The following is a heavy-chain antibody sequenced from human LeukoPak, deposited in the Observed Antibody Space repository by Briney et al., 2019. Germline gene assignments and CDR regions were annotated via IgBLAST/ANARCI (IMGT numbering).Heavy chain of an antibody. CDR3: ARAQYSGYASQY. Sequence: ASVKVSCKASGYTFTSYGISWVRQAPGQGLEWMGWISAYNGNTNYAQKLQGRVTMTTDTSTSTAYMELRSLRSDDTTVYYCARAQYSGYASQYWGQGTLVTVSS. D-gene: IGHD5-12*01. CDR1: GYTFTSYG. J-gene: IGHJ4*02. V-gene: IGHV1-18*01. CDR2: ISAYNGNT.